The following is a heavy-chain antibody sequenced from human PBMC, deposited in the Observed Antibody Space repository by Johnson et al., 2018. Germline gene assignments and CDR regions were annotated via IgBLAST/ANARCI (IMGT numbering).Heavy chain of an antibody. V-gene: IGHV3-30*18. CDR3: AKDGGYCRSTICSPYYYYYYMDV. CDR1: GFTFSNYG. Sequence: QVQLVESGGGVVQPGRSLRLPCAASGFTFSNYGMHWVRQAPGKGLEWVAVISYDGTTKYYADSAKGRFPISTDHSKNTLYLQMNSLRPEEPAGDYCAKDGGYCRSTICSPYYYYYYMDVWCKGTTVTVSS. J-gene: IGHJ6*03. D-gene: IGHD2-2*01. CDR2: ISYDGTTK.